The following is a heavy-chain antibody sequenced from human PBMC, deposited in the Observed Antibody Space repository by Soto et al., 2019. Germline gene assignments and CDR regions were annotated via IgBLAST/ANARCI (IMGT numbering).Heavy chain of an antibody. CDR1: GYSFTSYW. CDR3: ASDLYIAAAGNDAFDI. J-gene: IGHJ3*02. CDR2: IDPSDTYT. Sequence: GESLKISCKGSGYSFTSYWISWVRQMPGKGLEWMGRIDPSDTYTNYSPSFQGHVTISADKSISTAYLQWSSLKASDTAMYYCASDLYIAAAGNDAFDICGQGITVTVSS. V-gene: IGHV5-10-1*01. D-gene: IGHD6-13*01.